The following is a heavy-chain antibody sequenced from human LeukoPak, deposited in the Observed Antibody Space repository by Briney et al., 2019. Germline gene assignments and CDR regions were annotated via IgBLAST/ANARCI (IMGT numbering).Heavy chain of an antibody. V-gene: IGHV5-51*01. CDR2: IYPGDSDT. CDR1: GYSFTSYW. D-gene: IGHD4-23*01. CDR3: ARQPPAYGGWFDP. J-gene: IGHJ5*02. Sequence: GESLKISCKGSGYSFTSYWIGWVRQMPGKGLEWMGIIYPGDSDTRYSPSFQGQVTISADKSISTAYLQWSSLKTSDTAMYYCARQPPAYGGWFDPWGQGTLVTVSS.